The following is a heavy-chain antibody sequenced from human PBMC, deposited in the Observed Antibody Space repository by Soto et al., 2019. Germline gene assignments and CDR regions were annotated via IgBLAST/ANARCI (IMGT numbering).Heavy chain of an antibody. Sequence: SETLSLTCAVYGGSFSGYYWSWIRQPPGKGLEWIGEINHSGSTNYNPSLKSRVTISVDTSKNQFSLKLSSVTAADTAVYYCASRPGYSTVYAITRLSPMDVWGKGTTVTVSS. J-gene: IGHJ6*03. CDR2: INHSGST. CDR3: ASRPGYSTVYAITRLSPMDV. V-gene: IGHV4-34*01. D-gene: IGHD2-8*01. CDR1: GGSFSGYY.